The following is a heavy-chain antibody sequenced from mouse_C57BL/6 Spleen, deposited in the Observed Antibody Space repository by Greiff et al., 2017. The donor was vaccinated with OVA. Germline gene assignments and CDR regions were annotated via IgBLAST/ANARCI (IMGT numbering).Heavy chain of an antibody. CDR1: GYTFTSYW. D-gene: IGHD2-3*01. V-gene: IGHV1-55*01. Sequence: QVQLKESGAELVKPGASVKMSCKASGYTFTSYWITWVKQRPGQGLEWIGDIYPGSGSTNYNEKFKSKATLTVDTSSSTAYMQLSSLTSEDSAVYYCARCIYDGYLYYFDYWGQGTTLTVSS. J-gene: IGHJ2*01. CDR2: IYPGSGST. CDR3: ARCIYDGYLYYFDY.